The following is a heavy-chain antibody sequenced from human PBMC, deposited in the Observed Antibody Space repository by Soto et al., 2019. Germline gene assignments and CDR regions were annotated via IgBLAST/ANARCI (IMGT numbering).Heavy chain of an antibody. V-gene: IGHV1-8*01. J-gene: IGHJ5*02. Sequence: ASVKVSCKASGYTFTSYDINWVRQATGQGLEWMGWMNPNSGNTGYAQKFQGRVTITADKSMSTAYMELSSLRSEDTAVYYCATEEREWLRRIDWFDPWGQGTLVTVSS. D-gene: IGHD5-12*01. CDR1: GYTFTSYD. CDR2: MNPNSGNT. CDR3: ATEEREWLRRIDWFDP.